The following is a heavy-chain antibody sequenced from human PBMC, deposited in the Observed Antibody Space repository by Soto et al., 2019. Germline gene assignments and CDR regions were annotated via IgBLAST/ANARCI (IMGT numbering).Heavy chain of an antibody. CDR1: GFSFSSYA. Sequence: AGSLGLSCAASGFSFSSYAMNWVRQAPGEGLEWVSTISGSADSTYYADSVKGRFTISRDNSKNTVDLQMNSLRADDTAVYYCAKGTIGYCSRTSCLYYFDYWGQGTLVTVSS. D-gene: IGHD2-2*01. CDR3: AKGTIGYCSRTSCLYYFDY. CDR2: ISGSADST. V-gene: IGHV3-23*01. J-gene: IGHJ4*02.